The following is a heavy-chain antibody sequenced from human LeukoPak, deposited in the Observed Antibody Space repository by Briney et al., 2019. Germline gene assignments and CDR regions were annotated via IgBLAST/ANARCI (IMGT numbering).Heavy chain of an antibody. V-gene: IGHV4-39*01. D-gene: IGHD4-17*01. J-gene: IGHJ5*02. CDR1: GDSISSTGYY. Sequence: SETLSLTCTVSGDSISSTGYYWGWIRQPPGKGLEWIASMYHSGSTYYNPSLKSRVTISVDTSKNQLSLKLSSVTAADTSIYXCARHEHSASFYGXSXXXPWGXGXXXT. CDR3: ARHEHSASFYGXSXXXP. CDR2: MYHSGST.